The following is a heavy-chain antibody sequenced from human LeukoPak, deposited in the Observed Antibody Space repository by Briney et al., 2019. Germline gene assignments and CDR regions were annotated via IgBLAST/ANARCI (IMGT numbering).Heavy chain of an antibody. J-gene: IGHJ3*02. D-gene: IGHD3-22*01. CDR1: GFTFSSYS. Sequence: GGSLRLSCAASGFTFSSYSMNWVRQAPGKGLEWVSSISSSSSYIYYADSVKGRFTISRDNAKNSLYLQMNSLRAEDTAVYYCARDYLQYYYDSSGYERVSAFDIWGQGTMVTVSS. CDR3: ARDYLQYYYDSSGYERVSAFDI. CDR2: ISSSSSYI. V-gene: IGHV3-21*01.